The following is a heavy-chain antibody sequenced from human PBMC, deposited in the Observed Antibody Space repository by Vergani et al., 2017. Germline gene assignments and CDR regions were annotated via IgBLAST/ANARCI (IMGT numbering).Heavy chain of an antibody. CDR2: INPSGGHT. V-gene: IGHV1-46*01. J-gene: IGHJ4*02. D-gene: IGHD3-22*01. Sequence: QVQVVQSGAEVKKSGASVKVSCKTSGYTFSNYYMHWVRQAPGQGLEWMGIINPSGGHTNYAQKFQGRVTMTRDTSTSTVYMELSSLRSEDTAVYYCARGTXQGTYYYDSSGYVYWGQGTLVTVSS. CDR3: ARGTXQGTYYYDSSGYVY. CDR1: GYTFSNYY.